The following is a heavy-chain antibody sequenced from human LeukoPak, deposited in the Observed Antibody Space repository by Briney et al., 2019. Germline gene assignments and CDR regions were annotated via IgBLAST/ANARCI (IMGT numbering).Heavy chain of an antibody. Sequence: SETLSLTCTVSGGSISTYYWSWIRQPPGKGLERIGFIYYSGSTDYNPSLKSRVTISVDTSKNQFSLKLTSVTAADTAVYYCAGGKGPAGTFDYWGQGTLVTVS. CDR3: AGGKGPAGTFDY. CDR1: GGSISTYY. D-gene: IGHD6-13*01. V-gene: IGHV4-59*01. CDR2: IYYSGST. J-gene: IGHJ4*02.